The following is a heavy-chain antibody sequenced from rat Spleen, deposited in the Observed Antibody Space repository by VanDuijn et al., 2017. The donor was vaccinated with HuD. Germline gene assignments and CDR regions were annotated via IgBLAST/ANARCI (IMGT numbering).Heavy chain of an antibody. J-gene: IGHJ3*01. CDR2: INRAGST. D-gene: IGHD1-12*02. Sequence: EVQLQESGPGLVKPSQSLSLTCSVIGYSITSSLRWNWIRKFPGNKLEWMGYINRAGSTNYNPSLKSRISLTRDTSKNQFFLQVNSVTTEDTATYYCARSEGTHYYLPFADWGQGTLVTVSS. CDR3: ARSEGTHYYLPFAD. V-gene: IGHV3-3*01. CDR1: GYSITSSLR.